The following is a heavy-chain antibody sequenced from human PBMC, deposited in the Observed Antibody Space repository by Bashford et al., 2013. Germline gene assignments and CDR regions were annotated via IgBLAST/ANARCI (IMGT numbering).Heavy chain of an antibody. Sequence: QGLEWMGWINPNGGGTNYAQKFQGRVTMTRDTSISTAYMELSSLRSDDTAVYFCARDGPVVGVWNAFDVWGQGTVVTVSS. J-gene: IGHJ3*01. D-gene: IGHD1-26*01. CDR3: ARDGPVVGVWNAFDV. CDR2: INPNGGGT. V-gene: IGHV1-2*02.